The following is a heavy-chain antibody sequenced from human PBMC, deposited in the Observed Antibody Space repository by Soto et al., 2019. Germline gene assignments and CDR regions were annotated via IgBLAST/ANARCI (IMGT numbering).Heavy chain of an antibody. Sequence: QVQLVESGGGVVQPGRSLRLSCAASGFTFSSYAMHWVRQAPGKGLEWVAVISYDGSNKYYADSVKGRFTISRDNSKNALYLQMNSLRDEDTAVYYCARGLQWWGYWCQGTLVTVSS. V-gene: IGHV3-30-3*01. D-gene: IGHD2-15*01. CDR1: GFTFSSYA. CDR2: ISYDGSNK. J-gene: IGHJ4*02. CDR3: ARGLQWWGY.